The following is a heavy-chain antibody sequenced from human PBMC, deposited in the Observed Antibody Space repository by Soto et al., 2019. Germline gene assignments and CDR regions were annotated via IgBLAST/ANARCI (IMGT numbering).Heavy chain of an antibody. CDR2: INPSGGST. J-gene: IGHJ6*03. CDR3: ATGIAAAGTDYYYYYYMDV. Sequence: ASVKVSCKASGYTFTSYYMHWVRQAPGQGLEWMGIINPSGGSTSYAQKFQGRVTMTRDTSTSTVYMELSSLRSEDTAVYYCATGIAAAGTDYYYYYYMDVWGKGTTVTVSS. CDR1: GYTFTSYY. D-gene: IGHD6-13*01. V-gene: IGHV1-46*03.